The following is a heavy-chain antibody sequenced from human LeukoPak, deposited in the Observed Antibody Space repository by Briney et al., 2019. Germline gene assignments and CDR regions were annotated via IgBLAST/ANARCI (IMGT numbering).Heavy chain of an antibody. CDR3: ARAITFGGVIVHNYFDY. Sequence: SETLSLTCTVSGGSISSSSYYWGWIHQPPGKGLEWIGSIYYSGSTYYNPSLKSRVTISVDTSKNQFSLKLSSVTAADTAVYYCARAITFGGVIVHNYFDYWGQGALVTVSS. CDR1: GGSISSSSYY. V-gene: IGHV4-39*01. J-gene: IGHJ4*02. D-gene: IGHD3-16*02. CDR2: IYYSGST.